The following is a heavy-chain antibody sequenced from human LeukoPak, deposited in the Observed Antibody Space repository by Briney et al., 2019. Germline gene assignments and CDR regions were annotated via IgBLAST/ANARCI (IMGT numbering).Heavy chain of an antibody. CDR3: ARGWTTFDS. D-gene: IGHD3/OR15-3a*01. CDR2: LSDSGGST. Sequence: SGGSLRLSCAASGFTFSSYAMSWVRQAPGKGLEWVSALSDSGGSTYYADSVKGRFTISRDNSKNTLFLQMNGLRAEDTAIYYCARGWTTFDSWGQGTLVTVSS. J-gene: IGHJ5*01. CDR1: GFTFSSYA. V-gene: IGHV3-23*01.